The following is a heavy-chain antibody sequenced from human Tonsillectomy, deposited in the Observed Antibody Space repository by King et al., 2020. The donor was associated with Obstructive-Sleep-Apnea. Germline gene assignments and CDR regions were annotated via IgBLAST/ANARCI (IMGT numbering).Heavy chain of an antibody. CDR3: ASQTELLRGFDY. V-gene: IGHV3-7*03. CDR1: GFTFSSYW. D-gene: IGHD1-26*01. CDR2: IKQDGSEN. Sequence: VQLVESGGGLVQPGGSLRVSCAASGFTFSSYWMNWVRQAPGKGLEWVANIKQDGSENYYVDSVKGRFTISRDNAKKSLYLHMNSLRAEDTAVYYCASQTELLRGFDYWGQGTLVTVSS. J-gene: IGHJ4*02.